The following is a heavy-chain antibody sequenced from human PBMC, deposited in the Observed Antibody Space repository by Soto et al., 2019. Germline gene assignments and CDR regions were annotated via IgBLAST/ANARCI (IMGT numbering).Heavy chain of an antibody. J-gene: IGHJ4*02. CDR1: GFTFSSYS. D-gene: IGHD3-9*01. CDR3: ARDALVLRYFDWLPHDY. V-gene: IGHV3-48*01. CDR2: ISSSSSTI. Sequence: EVQLVESGGGLVQPGGSLRLSCAASGFTFSSYSMNWVRQAPGKGLEWVSYISSSSSTIYYADSVKGQFTISRDNAKNSLYLQMNSLRAEDTAVYYCARDALVLRYFDWLPHDYWGQGTLVTGSS.